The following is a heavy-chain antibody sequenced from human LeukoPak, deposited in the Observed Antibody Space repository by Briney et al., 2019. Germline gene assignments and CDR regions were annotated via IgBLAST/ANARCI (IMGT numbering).Heavy chain of an antibody. D-gene: IGHD3-9*01. V-gene: IGHV1-46*03. CDR2: IYPSGGST. CDR1: GYTCTTYY. J-gene: IGHJ5*02. CDR3: ARLYDISNSWFDP. Sequence: ASVKVSCKASGYTCTTYYMHWVRQAPGQGLEWMGMIYPSGGSTSYAQKFQGRVTMTRDTSTSTIYMEMSSLRSEDTAEYYCARLYDISNSWFDPWGQGTLVTVSS.